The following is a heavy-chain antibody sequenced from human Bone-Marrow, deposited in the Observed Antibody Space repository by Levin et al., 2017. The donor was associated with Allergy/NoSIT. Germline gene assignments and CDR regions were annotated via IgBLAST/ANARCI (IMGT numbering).Heavy chain of an antibody. J-gene: IGHJ5*02. CDR2: IYSGGGT. D-gene: IGHD3-9*01. CDR1: GFTVFNNY. Sequence: ETLSLTCAASGFTVFNNYMSWVRQAPGKGLEWVSLIYSGGGTYYAGSVKGRFTVSRDSSKNTLYLQMNSLRTEDTAVYYCARNPGAIDWSWGQGTLVTVSS. V-gene: IGHV3-53*01. CDR3: ARNPGAIDWS.